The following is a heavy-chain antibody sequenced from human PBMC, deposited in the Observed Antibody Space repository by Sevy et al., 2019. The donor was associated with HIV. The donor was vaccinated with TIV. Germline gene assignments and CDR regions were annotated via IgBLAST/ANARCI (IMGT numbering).Heavy chain of an antibody. CDR3: ARDSTIFGLVRGYCDY. CDR2: ISNEGNVY. D-gene: IGHD3-3*02. V-gene: IGHV3-30-3*01. CDR1: GFPFGTYA. Sequence: GGSLRLSCAASGFPFGTYAMYWVRQAPGKGLEWLGVISNEGNVYHSADSVKGRFTISRDNSRNTLSLQMNNLRVDDTAVYYCARDSTIFGLVRGYCDYWGQGTLVTVSS. J-gene: IGHJ4*02.